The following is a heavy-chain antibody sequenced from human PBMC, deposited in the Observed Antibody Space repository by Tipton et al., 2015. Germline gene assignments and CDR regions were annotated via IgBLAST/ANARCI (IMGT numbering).Heavy chain of an antibody. CDR3: AKDGPMSGGDFHYFDY. CDR2: IYYLGST. Sequence: TLSLTCTVSGVSITTYYWSWIRQPPGKGLEWIGYIYYLGSTIYNPSFKSRVTISGDTSKNQLSLRVSSVTAADTAVYYCAKDGPMSGGDFHYFDYWGQGTLVLVSS. CDR1: GVSITTYY. D-gene: IGHD2-21*02. V-gene: IGHV4-59*01. J-gene: IGHJ4*02.